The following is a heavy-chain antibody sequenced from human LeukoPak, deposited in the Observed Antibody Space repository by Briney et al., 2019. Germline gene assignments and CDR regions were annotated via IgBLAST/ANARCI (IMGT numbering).Heavy chain of an antibody. D-gene: IGHD3-10*01. J-gene: IGHJ4*02. Sequence: ASETLSLTCAVSGGSISSGGYSWSWIRQPPGKGLEWIGYIYHSGSTYYNPSLKSRVTISVDRSKNQFSLKLSSVTAADTAVYYCARGRVLLWFGGPFDYWGQGTLVTVSS. CDR1: GGSISSGGYS. V-gene: IGHV4-30-2*01. CDR3: ARGRVLLWFGGPFDY. CDR2: IYHSGST.